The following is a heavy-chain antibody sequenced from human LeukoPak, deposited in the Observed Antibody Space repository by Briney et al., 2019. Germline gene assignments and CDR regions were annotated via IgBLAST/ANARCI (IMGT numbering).Heavy chain of an antibody. CDR2: IYYSGST. Sequence: SETLSLTCTVSGGSISSYYWSWIRQPPGKGLEWIGYIYYSGSTNYNPSLKSRVTISVDKSKNQFSLKPSSVTAADTAVYYCARASHDYGDYSHFDYWGQGTLVTVSS. J-gene: IGHJ4*02. D-gene: IGHD4-17*01. CDR3: ARASHDYGDYSHFDY. CDR1: GGSISSYY. V-gene: IGHV4-59*12.